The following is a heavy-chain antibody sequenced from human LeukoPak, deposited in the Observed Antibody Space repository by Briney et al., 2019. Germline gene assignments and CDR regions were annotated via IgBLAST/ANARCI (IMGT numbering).Heavy chain of an antibody. CDR2: ISGSGGST. CDR3: AKIEAKKNYYYYGMDV. Sequence: PGGSLRLSCAASGFTFSSYAMSWVRQAPGKGLEWVSAISGSGGSTYYADSVKGRFTISRDNSKNTLYLQMNSLRAEDTAVYYYAKIEAKKNYYYYGMDVWGQGTTVTVSS. D-gene: IGHD4/OR15-4a*01. CDR1: GFTFSSYA. V-gene: IGHV3-23*01. J-gene: IGHJ6*02.